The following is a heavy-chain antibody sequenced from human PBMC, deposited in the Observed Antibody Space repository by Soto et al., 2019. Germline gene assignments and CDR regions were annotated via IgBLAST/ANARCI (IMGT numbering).Heavy chain of an antibody. J-gene: IGHJ3*02. CDR1: GGSISSGGYY. D-gene: IGHD4-17*01. CDR2: IYYSGST. CDR3: ARGSLTTVTIDAFDI. V-gene: IGHV4-31*03. Sequence: QVQLQESGPGQVKPSQTLSLTCTVSGGSISSGGYYWSWIRQHPGKGLEWIGYIYYSGSTYYNPSLKSRVTISVDTSKNQFSLKLSSVTAADTAVYYCARGSLTTVTIDAFDIWGQGTMVTVSS.